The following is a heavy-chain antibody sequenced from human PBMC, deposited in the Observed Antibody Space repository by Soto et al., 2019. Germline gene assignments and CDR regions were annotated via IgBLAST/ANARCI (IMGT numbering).Heavy chain of an antibody. CDR1: GGSISSSSYY. J-gene: IGHJ4*02. D-gene: IGHD3-22*01. CDR3: ARITYYYDSSGAFFDY. Sequence: SETLSLTCTVSGGSISSSSYYWGWIRQPPGKGLEWIGSIYYSGSTYYNPSLKSRVTISVDTSKNQFSLKLSSVTAADTAVYYCARITYYYDSSGAFFDYWGQGTLVTVSS. CDR2: IYYSGST. V-gene: IGHV4-39*01.